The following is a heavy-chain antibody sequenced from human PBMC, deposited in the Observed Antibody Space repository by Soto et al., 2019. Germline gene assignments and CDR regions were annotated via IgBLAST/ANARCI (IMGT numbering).Heavy chain of an antibody. CDR1: GYTFTNYD. Sequence: QVQLVQYGAEVKEPGASVKVSCKASGYTFTNYDIDWVRQATGQGLEWMGWMNPNSGNTAYAQKFQGRVTMTRDTSISTAYMELSSLTSEDTALYYCARKVGALGVWGQGTLVTVSS. J-gene: IGHJ4*02. CDR3: ARKVGALGV. D-gene: IGHD1-26*01. CDR2: MNPNSGNT. V-gene: IGHV1-8*01.